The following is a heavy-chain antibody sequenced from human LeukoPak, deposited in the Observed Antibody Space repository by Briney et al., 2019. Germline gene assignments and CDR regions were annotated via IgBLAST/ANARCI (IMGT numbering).Heavy chain of an antibody. Sequence: GGSLRLSCAASGFTFSSYAMSWARQAPGKGLEWVSVISGSGSSTYYADSVKGRFTISRDNSKNTLHLQMNSLRAEDTAVYYCAKGIVNWGKNYFDYWGQGTLVTVSS. D-gene: IGHD7-27*01. CDR2: ISGSGSST. J-gene: IGHJ4*02. V-gene: IGHV3-23*01. CDR1: GFTFSSYA. CDR3: AKGIVNWGKNYFDY.